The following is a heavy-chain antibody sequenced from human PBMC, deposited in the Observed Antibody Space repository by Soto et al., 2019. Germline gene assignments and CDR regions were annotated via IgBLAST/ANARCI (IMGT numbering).Heavy chain of an antibody. CDR3: ARNVCNMVRGVIFCYYGMDV. Sequence: ASVKVSCKASGYTFTSYGISWVRQAPGQGLEWMGWISAYNGNTNYAQKLQGRVTMTTDTSTSTAYMELRSLRSDDTAVYYCARNVCNMVRGVIFCYYGMDVWGQGTTVTVSS. V-gene: IGHV1-18*04. D-gene: IGHD3-10*01. CDR2: ISAYNGNT. CDR1: GYTFTSYG. J-gene: IGHJ6*02.